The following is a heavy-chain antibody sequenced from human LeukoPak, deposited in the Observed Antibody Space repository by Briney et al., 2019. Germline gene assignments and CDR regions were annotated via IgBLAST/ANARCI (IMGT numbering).Heavy chain of an antibody. CDR3: ARDGWLRSEEYNWFDP. CDR2: INPNSGGT. J-gene: IGHJ5*02. V-gene: IGHV1-2*02. Sequence: ASVKVSCKASGYTFTGYYMHWVRQAPGQGLEWMGWINPNSGGTNYAQKFQGRVTMTRDTSISTAYMELSRLRSDDTAVYYCARDGWLRSEEYNWFDPWGQGTLVTVSS. D-gene: IGHD6-19*01. CDR1: GYTFTGYY.